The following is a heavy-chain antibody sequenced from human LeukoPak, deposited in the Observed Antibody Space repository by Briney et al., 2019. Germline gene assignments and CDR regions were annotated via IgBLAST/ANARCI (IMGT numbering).Heavy chain of an antibody. CDR3: ASYRNSNYGYSDY. Sequence: GGSLRLSCAASGFTFSSYWMHWVRQAPGKGLVWVSRISTDGTTTNYAGSVKGRFTISRDNDKSTLYLQMNSLRAEDTAVYYCASYRNSNYGYSDYWGQGTLVTVSS. V-gene: IGHV3-74*01. CDR2: ISTDGTTT. J-gene: IGHJ4*02. CDR1: GFTFSSYW. D-gene: IGHD3-10*01.